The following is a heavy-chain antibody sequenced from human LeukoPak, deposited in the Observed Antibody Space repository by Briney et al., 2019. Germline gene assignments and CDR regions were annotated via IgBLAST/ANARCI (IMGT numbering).Heavy chain of an antibody. CDR3: ARVGAGGNCYDSSGYPPRYYYYGMDV. V-gene: IGHV4-59*01. J-gene: IGHJ6*02. Sequence: SETLSLTCTVSGGSISSYYWSWIRQPPGKGLEWIGYIYYSGSTNYNPSLKSRVTISVDTSKNQFSLKLSSVTAADTAVYYCARVGAGGNCYDSSGYPPRYYYYGMDVWGQGTTVTVSS. D-gene: IGHD3-22*01. CDR2: IYYSGST. CDR1: GGSISSYY.